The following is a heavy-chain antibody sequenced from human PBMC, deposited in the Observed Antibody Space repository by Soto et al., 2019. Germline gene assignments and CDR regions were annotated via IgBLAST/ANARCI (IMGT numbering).Heavy chain of an antibody. CDR2: ISYEGTDK. CDR3: ARDVERMDVLDY. D-gene: IGHD1-1*01. CDR1: GFTFSSYA. Sequence: QVQLVESGGGVVQPGRSLRLSCAASGFTFSSYAMHWVRQAPGKGLDWVAVISYEGTDKYYADSVTGRFTISRDNSKNMLYLQMNSLRVEDTAVYFCARDVERMDVLDYWGQGTLVTVSS. J-gene: IGHJ4*02. V-gene: IGHV3-30*03.